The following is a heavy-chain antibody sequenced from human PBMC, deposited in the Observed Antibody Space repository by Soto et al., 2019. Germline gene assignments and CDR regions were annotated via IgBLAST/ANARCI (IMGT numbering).Heavy chain of an antibody. D-gene: IGHD5-12*01. J-gene: IGHJ4*02. CDR2: IYSGDTT. CDR1: GFTVRANY. CDR3: HGYGY. Sequence: EVQLVESGGGLIQPGGSLRLSCAVSGFTVRANYMLWVRQAPGKGLEWVSVIYSGDTTYYAESVKGRFIISRYISKNTLYLQMNILRAEDTAVYYGHGYGYWGQGTLVTVSS. V-gene: IGHV3-53*01.